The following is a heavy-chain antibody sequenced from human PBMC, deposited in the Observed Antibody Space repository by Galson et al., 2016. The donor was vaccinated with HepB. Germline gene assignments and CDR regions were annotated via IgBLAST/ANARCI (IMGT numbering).Heavy chain of an antibody. CDR3: AKEGGEGEMATTFDY. V-gene: IGHV3-23*01. D-gene: IGHD5-24*01. CDR1: GFTLTNYA. CDR2: ISGGGGRT. J-gene: IGHJ4*02. Sequence: SLRLSCAASGFTLTNYAMSWVRQGPGKGLEWVSSISGGGGRTFYADSVKGRLTTSRDKSNNTLYLQMNSLRADDTAVYYCAKEGGEGEMATTFDYWGQGTPVTVSS.